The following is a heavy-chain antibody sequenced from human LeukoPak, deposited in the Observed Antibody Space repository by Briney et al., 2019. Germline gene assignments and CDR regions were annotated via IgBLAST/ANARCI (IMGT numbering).Heavy chain of an antibody. J-gene: IGHJ4*02. V-gene: IGHV4-39*01. D-gene: IGHD2-15*01. Sequence: SETLSLTCTVSGGSISSSSYYWGWIRQPPGKGREWIGSIYYSGSTYYNPSLKSRVTISVDTSKNQFSLKLSSVTAADTAVYYCARRPSEYCSGGTCYHFDYWGQGTLVTVPS. CDR2: IYYSGST. CDR1: GGSISSSSYY. CDR3: ARRPSEYCSGGTCYHFDY.